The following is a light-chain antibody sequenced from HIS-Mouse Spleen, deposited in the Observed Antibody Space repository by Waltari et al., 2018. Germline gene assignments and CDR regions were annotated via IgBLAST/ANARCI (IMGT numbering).Light chain of an antibody. Sequence: QSVLTQPPSASGTPGQRVTISCSGSNSNIGSNTVNWYQQLPGTAPKLLIYSNNRRPSGVPDRFSGSTACTSASLAISGLQSEDEADYYCAAWDDSLNGWVFGGGTKLTVL. V-gene: IGLV1-44*01. J-gene: IGLJ3*02. CDR1: NSNIGSNT. CDR3: AAWDDSLNGWV. CDR2: SNN.